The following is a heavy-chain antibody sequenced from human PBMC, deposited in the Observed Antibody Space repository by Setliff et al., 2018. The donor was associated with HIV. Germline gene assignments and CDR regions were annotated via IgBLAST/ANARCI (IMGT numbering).Heavy chain of an antibody. CDR1: GFTFSNFA. V-gene: IGHV3-30*04. Sequence: GGSLRLSCAASGFTFSNFAVHWVRQAPGKGLEWVAVISYDGRNKYYANSVKGRFTISRDNSKNTLFLQMDSLITEDTAVYYCAIWEATMGFDSWGQGTLVTVTS. CDR2: ISYDGRNK. D-gene: IGHD1-26*01. J-gene: IGHJ4*02. CDR3: AIWEATMGFDS.